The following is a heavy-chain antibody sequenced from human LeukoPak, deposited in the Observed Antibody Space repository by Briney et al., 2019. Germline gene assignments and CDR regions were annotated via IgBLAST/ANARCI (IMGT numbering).Heavy chain of an antibody. Sequence: KPSETLSLTCTVSGGSISSSSYYWGWIRQPPGKGLEWIGSIFYSGSTYYNPSLKSRVTISVDTSKNQFSLKLSSVTAADTAVYYCARDGQEYDYWGQGTLVTVSS. J-gene: IGHJ4*02. V-gene: IGHV4-39*02. CDR3: ARDGQEYDY. D-gene: IGHD2/OR15-2a*01. CDR2: IFYSGST. CDR1: GGSISSSSYY.